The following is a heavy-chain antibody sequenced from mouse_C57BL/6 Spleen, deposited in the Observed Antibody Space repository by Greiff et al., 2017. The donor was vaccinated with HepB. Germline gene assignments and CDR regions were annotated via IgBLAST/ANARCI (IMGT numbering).Heavy chain of an antibody. CDR3: TSPPCTVPSAY. J-gene: IGHJ2*01. CDR2: IDPENGDT. V-gene: IGHV14-4*01. CDR1: GFNIKDDY. D-gene: IGHD1-1*01. Sequence: EVQLVESGAELVRPGASVKLSCTASGFNIKDDYMHWVKQRPEQGLEWIGWIDPENGDTEYASKFQGKATITADTSSNTAYLQRSSLTSADTAVYSSTSPPCTVPSAYWGKGTTLTVAS.